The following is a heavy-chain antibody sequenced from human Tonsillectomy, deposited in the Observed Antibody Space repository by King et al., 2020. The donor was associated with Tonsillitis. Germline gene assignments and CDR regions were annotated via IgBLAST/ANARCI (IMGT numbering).Heavy chain of an antibody. CDR2: IGSSGGYI. Sequence: VQLVESGGGLVKPGGSLRLSCAASEFIFSTYTMNWVRQAPGKGLEWVSSIGSSGGYIYYADSVKGPFTITRDNAEHSLYLQRNSLRAEDTAVYYCARVKKYYYDSSGYPLDTFDIWGQGTMVTVSS. CDR1: EFIFSTYT. D-gene: IGHD3-22*01. V-gene: IGHV3-21*01. J-gene: IGHJ3*02. CDR3: ARVKKYYYDSSGYPLDTFDI.